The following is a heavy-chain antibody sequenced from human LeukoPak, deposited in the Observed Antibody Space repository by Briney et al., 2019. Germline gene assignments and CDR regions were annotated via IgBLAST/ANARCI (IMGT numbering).Heavy chain of an antibody. D-gene: IGHD6-6*01. V-gene: IGHV4-61*02. J-gene: IGHJ3*02. CDR3: ARRDFGQLGRIYAFDI. CDR1: GGSISSGSYY. CDR2: IYTSGST. Sequence: PSETLSLTCTVSGGSISSGSYYWSWIRQPAGKGLEWIGRIYTSGSTNYNPSLKSRVTISVDTSKNQFSLKLSSVTAADTAVYYCARRDFGQLGRIYAFDIWGQGTMVTVSS.